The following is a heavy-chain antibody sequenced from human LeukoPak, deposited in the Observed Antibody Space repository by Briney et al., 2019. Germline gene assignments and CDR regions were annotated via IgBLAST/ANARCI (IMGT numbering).Heavy chain of an antibody. Sequence: ASVKVSCKASGYTFTSYDINWVRQATGQGLEWMGWMNPNSGSTGYAQKFQGGVTMTRNTSISTAYMEPSSLRSEDTAVYYCARGPRYYDSSGHIVYYFDYWGQGTLVTVSS. CDR3: ARGPRYYDSSGHIVYYFDY. J-gene: IGHJ4*02. D-gene: IGHD3-22*01. V-gene: IGHV1-8*01. CDR2: MNPNSGST. CDR1: GYTFTSYD.